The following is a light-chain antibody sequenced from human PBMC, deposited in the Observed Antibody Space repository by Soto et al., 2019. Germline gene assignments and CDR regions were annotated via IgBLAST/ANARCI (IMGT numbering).Light chain of an antibody. J-gene: IGKJ2*01. CDR1: QSVSSY. Sequence: EIVLTQSPATLSLSPGERAIFSCRASQSVSSYLAWYQQKHGQAPRLLIYDASNRDTGIPARFSGSGSGTDFNVNIISLETEDFAGYYCKPSNKWLSDTFGQRTKLQFK. V-gene: IGKV3-11*01. CDR3: KPSNKWLSDT. CDR2: DAS.